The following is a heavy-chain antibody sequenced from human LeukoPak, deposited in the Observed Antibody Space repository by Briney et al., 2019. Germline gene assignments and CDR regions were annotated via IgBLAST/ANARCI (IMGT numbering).Heavy chain of an antibody. Sequence: RSSETLSLTCTVSCGSISSYYWSWIRQPPGKGLEWIGYIYYSGSTNYNPSLKSRVTISVDTSKNQFSLKLSSVTAADTAVYYCARGDILTGTVLDYWGQGTLVTVSS. J-gene: IGHJ4*02. CDR3: ARGDILTGTVLDY. V-gene: IGHV4-59*01. CDR1: CGSISSYY. D-gene: IGHD3-9*01. CDR2: IYYSGST.